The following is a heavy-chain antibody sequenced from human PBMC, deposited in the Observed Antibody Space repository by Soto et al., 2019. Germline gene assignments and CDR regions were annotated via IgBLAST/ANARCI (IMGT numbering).Heavy chain of an antibody. J-gene: IGHJ3*02. CDR1: GVSISSYY. Sequence: SETLSLTCTVTGVSISSYYWSWIRQPPGKGLEWIGYVYYSGSTNYNPSLNSRVTISVATSKNQFSLKLSSVTAADTAVYYCAGYCVSASCYGRNAFDIWGQGTMVT. V-gene: IGHV4-59*01. CDR2: VYYSGST. D-gene: IGHD2-2*01. CDR3: AGYCVSASCYGRNAFDI.